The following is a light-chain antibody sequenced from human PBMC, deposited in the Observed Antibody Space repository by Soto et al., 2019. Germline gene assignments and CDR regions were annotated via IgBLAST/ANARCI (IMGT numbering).Light chain of an antibody. CDR1: SSNIGSNT. CDR2: SNN. J-gene: IGLJ1*01. V-gene: IGLV1-44*01. CDR3: AAWDDSPNGYV. Sequence: QSAVTQPPTASGTPGQRVTISCSGSSSNIGSNTVNWYQQLPGTAPKLLIYSNNQRPSGVPDRFSGSKSGTSASLAISGLQSEDEADYYCAAWDDSPNGYVFGTGTKVTAL.